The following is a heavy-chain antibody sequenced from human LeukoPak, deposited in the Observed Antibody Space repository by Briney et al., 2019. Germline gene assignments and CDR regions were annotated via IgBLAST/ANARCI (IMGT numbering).Heavy chain of an antibody. CDR2: INPNSGGT. V-gene: IGHV1-2*06. D-gene: IGHD5-18*01. CDR3: ARVLNSYGYHGVDY. J-gene: IGHJ4*02. CDR1: GYTFTGYY. Sequence: ASVKVSCKASGYTFTGYYMHWVRQAPGQGLEWMGRINPNSGGTNYAQKFQGRVTMTRDTSISTAYMELSRLGSDDTAVYYCARVLNSYGYHGVDYWGQGTLVTVSS.